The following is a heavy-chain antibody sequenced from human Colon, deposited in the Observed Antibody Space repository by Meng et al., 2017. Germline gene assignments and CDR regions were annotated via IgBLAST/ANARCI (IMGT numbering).Heavy chain of an antibody. V-gene: IGHV1-18*01. CDR2: ISTYDDNT. Sequence: QVQLVQSGAEVKKPGASVKVSCKASGYTFTTYGISWMRQAPGQGLEWMGWISTYDDNTNYVAKFRGRVTMTTDTSTNTAYMELRSLRSDDTAVYYCARDNPGDYVWDYWGQGTLVTVSS. J-gene: IGHJ4*02. CDR3: ARDNPGDYVWDY. CDR1: GYTFTTYG. D-gene: IGHD4-17*01.